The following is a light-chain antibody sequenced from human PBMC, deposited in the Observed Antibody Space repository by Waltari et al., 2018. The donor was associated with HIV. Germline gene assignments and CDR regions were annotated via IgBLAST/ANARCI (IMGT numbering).Light chain of an antibody. CDR2: WAS. CDR1: QSVLYDSNNKNY. Sequence: DIVMTQSPDSLAVSLGERATINCKSSQSVLYDSNNKNYLAWYQQKPGQPPKLLIYWASTLDSGVPDRFSGSGSGPDFTRTISSLQAEDVAVYYCQQYYSTPRTFGQGTKVDIK. J-gene: IGKJ1*01. V-gene: IGKV4-1*01. CDR3: QQYYSTPRT.